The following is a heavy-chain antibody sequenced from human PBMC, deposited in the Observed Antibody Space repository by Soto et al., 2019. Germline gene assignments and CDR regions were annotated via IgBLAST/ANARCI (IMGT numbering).Heavy chain of an antibody. CDR1: GGSISSYY. CDR2: VYYSGST. Sequence: PSETLSLTCTVSGGSISSYYWSWIRQPPGKGLEWIGYVYYSGSTNYNPSLKSRVTISVDTSKNQFSLKVRSVTAADTAVYYCARDRADQEIAADPYFDYWGQGTLVTVSS. D-gene: IGHD6-25*01. CDR3: ARDRADQEIAADPYFDY. J-gene: IGHJ4*02. V-gene: IGHV4-59*01.